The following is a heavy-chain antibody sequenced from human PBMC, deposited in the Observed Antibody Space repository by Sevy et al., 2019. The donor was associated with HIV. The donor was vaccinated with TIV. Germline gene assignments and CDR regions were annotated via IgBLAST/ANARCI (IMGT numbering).Heavy chain of an antibody. D-gene: IGHD3-16*02. Sequence: ASVKVSCKASGYTFTSYGISWVRQAPGQGLEWMGWISAYNGNTNYAQKLQDRVTMTTDTSTSTAYMELRSLRSDDTAVYYCARALNYDYIWGSYRSFDYWGQGTLVTVSS. V-gene: IGHV1-18*01. CDR1: GYTFTSYG. J-gene: IGHJ4*02. CDR3: ARALNYDYIWGSYRSFDY. CDR2: ISAYNGNT.